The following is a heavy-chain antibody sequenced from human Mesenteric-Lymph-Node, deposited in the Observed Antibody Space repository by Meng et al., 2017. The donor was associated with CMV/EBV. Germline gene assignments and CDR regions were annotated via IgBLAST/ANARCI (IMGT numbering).Heavy chain of an antibody. V-gene: IGHV2-5*02. CDR1: GFSLTTGGVG. J-gene: IGHJ4*02. D-gene: IGHD7-27*01. CDR2: IYWDDDA. CDR3: AHSAHWGFWFDY. Sequence: CTISGFSLTTGGVGVGWIRQPPGKALEWLALIYWDDDARYNPFLKTRLTITKDTSKNQVVLTMTNMDPVDTATYYCAHSAHWGFWFDYWGQGTLVTVSS.